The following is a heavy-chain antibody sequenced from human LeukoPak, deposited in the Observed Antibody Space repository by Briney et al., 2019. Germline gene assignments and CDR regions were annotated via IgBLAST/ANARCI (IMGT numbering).Heavy chain of an antibody. Sequence: PGGSLRLSCAASGFTFSSYDMHWVRQAPGKGLEWVTAISYDGSNKYYGDSVKGRFTISRDNSKNTLYLKMNSLRAEDTAVYYCAKEGSNGDFDYWGQGTLVTVSS. J-gene: IGHJ4*02. CDR3: AKEGSNGDFDY. CDR2: ISYDGSNK. CDR1: GFTFSSYD. V-gene: IGHV3-30*18. D-gene: IGHD1-26*01.